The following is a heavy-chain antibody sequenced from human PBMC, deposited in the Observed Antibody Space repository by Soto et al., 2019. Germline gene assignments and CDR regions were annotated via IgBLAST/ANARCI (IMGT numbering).Heavy chain of an antibody. Sequence: GGSLRLSCAASGFAFSSYSMNWVRQAPGKGLEWVSFISGSSSTIYYADSVRGRFTISRDTAEKSLYLQMNSLRAEDTAVYYCASSKGSFFFEYWGQGTLVTVSS. CDR3: ASSKGSFFFEY. J-gene: IGHJ4*02. CDR1: GFAFSSYS. D-gene: IGHD1-26*01. CDR2: ISGSSSTI. V-gene: IGHV3-48*01.